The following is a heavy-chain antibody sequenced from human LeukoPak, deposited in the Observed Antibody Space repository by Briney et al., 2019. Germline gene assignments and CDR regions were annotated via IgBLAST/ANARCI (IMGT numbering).Heavy chain of an antibody. V-gene: IGHV3-21*01. Sequence: PGGSLRLSCAASGFTFSSYSMNWVRQAPGKGLEWVSSISSSSSYIYYADSVKGRFTISRDNAKNSLYLQMNSLRAEDTAVYYCARDRLWYSGSGRLQGLFDYWGQGTLVTVSS. CDR1: GFTFSSYS. J-gene: IGHJ4*02. CDR3: ARDRLWYSGSGRLQGLFDY. D-gene: IGHD1-26*01. CDR2: ISSSSSYI.